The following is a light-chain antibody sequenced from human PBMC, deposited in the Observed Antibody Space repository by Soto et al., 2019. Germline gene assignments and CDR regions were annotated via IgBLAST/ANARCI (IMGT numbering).Light chain of an antibody. CDR3: QQSYSAPKT. CDR2: KAS. J-gene: IGKJ1*01. Sequence: DIQMTQSPSTLSGSVGDRVTITCRASQTISSWLAWYPQKPGKAPKLLIYKASTLKSGVPSRFSGSGSGTEFTLTISSLQPEDFATYYCQQSYSAPKTFGQGTKVDI. CDR1: QTISSW. V-gene: IGKV1-5*03.